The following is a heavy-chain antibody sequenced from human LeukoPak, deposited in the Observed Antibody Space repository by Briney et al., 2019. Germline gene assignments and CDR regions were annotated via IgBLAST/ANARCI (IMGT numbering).Heavy chain of an antibody. D-gene: IGHD6-13*01. J-gene: IGHJ6*03. V-gene: IGHV3-48*01. Sequence: GGSLRLSCAASGFTFSSYSMNWVRQAPGKGLEWVSYISSSSSTIYYADSVKGRFTISRDNAKNSLYLQMNSLRAEDTAVYYCARVGRSSSLFYYYYMDVWGKGTTVTVSS. CDR3: ARVGRSSSLFYYYYMDV. CDR2: ISSSSSTI. CDR1: GFTFSSYS.